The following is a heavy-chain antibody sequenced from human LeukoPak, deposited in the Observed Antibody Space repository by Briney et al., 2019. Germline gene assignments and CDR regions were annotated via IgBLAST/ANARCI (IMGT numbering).Heavy chain of an antibody. CDR1: GGSISSYY. Sequence: SETLSLTCTVSGGSISSYYWSWIRQPPGKGLEWVGYIYNGETTSYKPSLSSRVSISADKSKNQFSLRVTSMTAADTAMYYCVQGTGWPGLDFWGQGVLVTVSS. V-gene: IGHV4-59*08. CDR3: VQGTGWPGLDF. J-gene: IGHJ4*02. D-gene: IGHD2-2*01. CDR2: IYNGETT.